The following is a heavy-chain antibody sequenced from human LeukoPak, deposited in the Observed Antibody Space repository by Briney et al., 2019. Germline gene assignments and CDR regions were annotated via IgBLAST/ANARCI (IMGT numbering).Heavy chain of an antibody. CDR2: ISSSSYI. CDR3: ARGPCSSTSCYPGGFDP. CDR1: GFTFSSYS. V-gene: IGHV3-21*01. Sequence: GGSLRLSCAASGFTFSSYSMNWVRQAPGKGLEWVSSISSSSYIYYADSVKGRFTISRDNAKDSLYLQMNSLRAEDTAVYYCARGPCSSTSCYPGGFDPWGQGTLVTVSS. J-gene: IGHJ5*02. D-gene: IGHD2-2*01.